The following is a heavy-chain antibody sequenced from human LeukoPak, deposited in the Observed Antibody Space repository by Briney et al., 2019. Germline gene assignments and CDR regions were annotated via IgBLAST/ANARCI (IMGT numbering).Heavy chain of an antibody. V-gene: IGHV3-30*03. CDR1: GFTFDDYG. J-gene: IGHJ4*02. Sequence: GGSLRLSCAASGFTFDDYGMSWVRQAPGKGLEWVAIISNDGSRKYYAHSVEGRFTISRDNSKNTLYLQMDSLRAEDTAVYYCARDRAWNYFDYWGQGTLVTVSS. CDR2: ISNDGSRK. D-gene: IGHD3-3*01. CDR3: ARDRAWNYFDY.